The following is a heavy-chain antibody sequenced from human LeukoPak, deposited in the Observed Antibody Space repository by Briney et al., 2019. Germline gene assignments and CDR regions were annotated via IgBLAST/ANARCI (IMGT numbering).Heavy chain of an antibody. CDR2: ISGSGDNT. D-gene: IGHD4-17*01. CDR1: GFTFTSYA. J-gene: IGHJ4*02. V-gene: IGHV3-23*01. Sequence: GGSLRLSCAASGFTFTSYAMSWVRQAPGKGLEWVSSISGSGDNTFNADSVKGRFTISRDNSKNTLYLQMNTLRAEDTAAYHCAKGRNEDGDAALNYWGQGTLVTASS. CDR3: AKGRNEDGDAALNY.